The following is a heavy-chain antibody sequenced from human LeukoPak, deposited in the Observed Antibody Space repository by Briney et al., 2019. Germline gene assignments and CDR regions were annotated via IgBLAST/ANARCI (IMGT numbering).Heavy chain of an antibody. CDR3: ARGREHNQWELLHGGYFDY. Sequence: ASVKVSCKASGYTFTSYGISWVRQAPGQGLEWMGWISAYNGNTNYAQKLQGRVTMTTDTSTSTAYMELRSLRSDDTAVYYCARGREHNQWELLHGGYFDYWGQGTLVTVSS. V-gene: IGHV1-18*01. CDR1: GYTFTSYG. CDR2: ISAYNGNT. D-gene: IGHD1-26*01. J-gene: IGHJ4*02.